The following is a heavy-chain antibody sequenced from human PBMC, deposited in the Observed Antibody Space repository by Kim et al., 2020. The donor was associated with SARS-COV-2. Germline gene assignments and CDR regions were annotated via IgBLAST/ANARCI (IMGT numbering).Heavy chain of an antibody. CDR2: IIPLVGTA. CDR3: ARDLGYDSPTPGF. D-gene: IGHD3-10*01. Sequence: SVKVSCKASGGTVASYPINWVRQAPGQGLEWMGGIIPLVGTANYAQKIQDRVTITADAFSNTAFMELKNLTSEDTAVYFCARDLGYDSPTPGFWGQGTLVIVSS. V-gene: IGHV1-69*13. J-gene: IGHJ4*02. CDR1: GGTVASYP.